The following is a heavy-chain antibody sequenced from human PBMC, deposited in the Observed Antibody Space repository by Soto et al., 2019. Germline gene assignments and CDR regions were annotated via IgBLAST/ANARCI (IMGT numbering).Heavy chain of an antibody. CDR1: VFTFSNAW. CDR2: TKSKTDGGTT. V-gene: IGHV3-15*01. J-gene: IGHJ6*01. Sequence: VGSLRLSCASSVFTFSNAWMSWVRHSPGKWLEWVGRTKSKTDGGTTVYAAPVKGRFTISRDDSKTTLYLQMNSLQTEDTAVYYCTTEERYGDYLKYYYGMEAWGQGTTVIVSS. CDR3: TTEERYGDYLKYYYGMEA. D-gene: IGHD4-17*01.